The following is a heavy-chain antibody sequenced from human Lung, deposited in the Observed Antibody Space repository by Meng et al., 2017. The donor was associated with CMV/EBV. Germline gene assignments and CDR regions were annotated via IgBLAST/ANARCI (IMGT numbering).Heavy chain of an antibody. V-gene: IGHV3-53*01. CDR1: GFTVSSNY. D-gene: IGHD2-21*01. J-gene: IGHJ4*02. CDR3: SGFGHRNIWWLGIVGFDY. Sequence: SCAASGFTVSSNYMSWVRQAPGKGLEWVSVIYSDGSTYYADSVKGRFTISRDNAKNSPYLQMNSLRAEDTAVYYYSGFGHRNIWWLGIVGFDYWXQGTXVT. CDR2: IYSDGST.